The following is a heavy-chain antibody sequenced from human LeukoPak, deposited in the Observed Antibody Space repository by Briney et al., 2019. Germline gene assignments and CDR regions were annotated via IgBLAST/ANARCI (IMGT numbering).Heavy chain of an antibody. Sequence: SETLSLTCTVSGGSISSYYWSWIRQPPGKGLEWIGYIYYSGSTNYNPSLKSRVTISVDTSKNQFSLKLSSVTAADTAVYYCARARTGSSCLDYWGQGTLVTVSS. J-gene: IGHJ4*02. CDR1: GGSISSYY. CDR3: ARARTGSSCLDY. V-gene: IGHV4-59*08. D-gene: IGHD6-19*01. CDR2: IYYSGST.